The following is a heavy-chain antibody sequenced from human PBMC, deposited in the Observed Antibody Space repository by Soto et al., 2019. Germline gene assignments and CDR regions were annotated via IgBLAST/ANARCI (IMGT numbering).Heavy chain of an antibody. V-gene: IGHV4-39*01. J-gene: IGHJ6*02. CDR1: GGTILNLGYR. D-gene: IGHD5-12*01. Sequence: ETLSLTWTVSGGTILNLGYRWVRKRQPPGKGLDWIGNFYYSGSNYYNPTLRSRVTISVDASKNQFSVKVSSVTATDTAVYYCARSVADYYYGMDVWGQGTTVTVPS. CDR3: ARSVADYYYGMDV. CDR2: FYYSGSN.